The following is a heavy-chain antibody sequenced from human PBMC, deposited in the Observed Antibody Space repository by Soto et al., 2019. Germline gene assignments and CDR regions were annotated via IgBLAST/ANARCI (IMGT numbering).Heavy chain of an antibody. J-gene: IGHJ6*01. CDR1: VGSISIGGYS. V-gene: IGHV4-31*03. CDR2: IYYSGST. CDR3: ARDRAPQDYDFWSYSDYYGMDV. Sequence: PSETLSLTCIVSVGSISIGGYSWSWIRQHRGKGMEWIGYIYYSGSTYYNPSLKSRVTISVDTSKNQFSLKLSSVTAADTAVYYCARDRAPQDYDFWSYSDYYGMDVWGQGTPVTVSS. D-gene: IGHD3-3*01.